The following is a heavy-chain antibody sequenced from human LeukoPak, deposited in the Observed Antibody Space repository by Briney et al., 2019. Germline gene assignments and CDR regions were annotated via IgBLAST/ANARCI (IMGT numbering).Heavy chain of an antibody. J-gene: IGHJ5*02. V-gene: IGHV4-39*07. CDR3: ARERSSSGGHNWFDP. CDR1: GGYITTSGHY. D-gene: IGHD4-23*01. Sequence: SETLSLTCTVSGGYITTSGHYWGWIRQPPGKGLEWIGSIYYTGVTSTNPFFRSRMSISVDTSKNQFSLNLTSVTAADAAVYYCARERSSSGGHNWFDPWGQGTLVTVSS. CDR2: IYYTGVT.